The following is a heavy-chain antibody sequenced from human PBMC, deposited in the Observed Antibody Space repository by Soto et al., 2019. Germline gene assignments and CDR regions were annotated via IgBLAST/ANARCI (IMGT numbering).Heavy chain of an antibody. V-gene: IGHV3-53*01. J-gene: IGHJ6*02. D-gene: IGHD3-22*01. CDR1: GFTVSSNY. Sequence: PVGSLRLSCAASGFTVSSNYMSWVRQAPGKGLEWVSVIYSGGSTYYADSVKGRFTISRDNSKNTLYLQMNSLRAEDTAVYYCARDRRIRDYYDSSGYYYATGDYYYGMDVWGQGTTVTVSS. CDR2: IYSGGST. CDR3: ARDRRIRDYYDSSGYYYATGDYYYGMDV.